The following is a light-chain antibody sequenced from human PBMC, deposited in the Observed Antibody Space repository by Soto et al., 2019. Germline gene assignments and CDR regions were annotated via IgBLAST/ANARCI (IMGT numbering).Light chain of an antibody. CDR2: GAS. Sequence: EIVMTQSPATLSVSPGERATLSCRASQSVSNNLAWYQQKPGQAPRPLIHGASTRATGIPARFSGSGSGTEFTLTISSLQSEDFAIYYCQQYNNWPRTFGQGTKV. J-gene: IGKJ1*01. V-gene: IGKV3-15*01. CDR3: QQYNNWPRT. CDR1: QSVSNN.